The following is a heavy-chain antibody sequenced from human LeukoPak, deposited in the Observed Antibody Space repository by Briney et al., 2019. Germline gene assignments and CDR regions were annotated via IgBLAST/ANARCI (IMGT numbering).Heavy chain of an antibody. CDR2: IYYSGST. Sequence: SETLSLTCTVSGGSISSSSYYWGWIRQPPGKGLEWIGSIYYSGSTYYNPSLKSRVTISVDTSKNQFSLKLSSVTAADTAVYYCARRPGRRAFDIWGQGTMVTVSS. V-gene: IGHV4-39*07. D-gene: IGHD1-26*01. CDR3: ARRPGRRAFDI. CDR1: GGSISSSSYY. J-gene: IGHJ3*02.